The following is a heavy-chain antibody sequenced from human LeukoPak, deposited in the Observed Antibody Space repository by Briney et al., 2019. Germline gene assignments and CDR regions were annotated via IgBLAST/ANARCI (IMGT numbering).Heavy chain of an antibody. J-gene: IGHJ6*03. CDR1: GFTFSRFA. Sequence: PGGSLRLSCGAPGFTFSRFAMNWVRQAPGKGLEWISYISSSGSIIYYADSMKGRFNVSRDNAKNSLYLQINSLSAEDTAVYYCARDPISYFYYMDVWGKGTSVFVSS. CDR3: ARDPISYFYYMDV. V-gene: IGHV3-48*01. CDR2: ISSSGSII. D-gene: IGHD3-10*01.